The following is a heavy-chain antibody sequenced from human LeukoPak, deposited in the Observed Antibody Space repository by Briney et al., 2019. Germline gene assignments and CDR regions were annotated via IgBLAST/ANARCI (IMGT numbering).Heavy chain of an antibody. D-gene: IGHD2-8*01. Sequence: GASVKVSCKASGGTFSSYAISWVRQAPGQGLEWMGGIIPIFGTANYAQKFQGRVTITADESTSTAYMELSSLRSEDTAVYYCAIVHPQFRSRHYYYGMDVWGQGATVTVSS. CDR3: AIVHPQFRSRHYYYGMDV. CDR1: GGTFSSYA. J-gene: IGHJ6*02. CDR2: IIPIFGTA. V-gene: IGHV1-69*13.